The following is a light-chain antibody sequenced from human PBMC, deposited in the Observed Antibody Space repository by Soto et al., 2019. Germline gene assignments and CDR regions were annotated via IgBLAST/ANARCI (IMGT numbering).Light chain of an antibody. CDR1: SSNIGAGYD. V-gene: IGLV1-40*01. Sequence: QSVLTQPPSVSGAPGQRVTIPCTGSSSNIGAGYDVHWYQQLPGTAPKLLIYGNNNRPSGVPDRFSGSKSGTSASLAITVLQAEDEADYYCQSYDSSPLFGGGTKLTVL. CDR2: GNN. J-gene: IGLJ2*01. CDR3: QSYDSSPL.